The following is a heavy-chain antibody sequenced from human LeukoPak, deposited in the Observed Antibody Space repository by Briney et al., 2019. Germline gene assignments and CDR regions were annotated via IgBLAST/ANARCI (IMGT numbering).Heavy chain of an antibody. CDR3: AKFPSYDSSGHDGFDV. D-gene: IGHD3-22*01. J-gene: IGHJ3*01. CDR2: TSGSGGSK. CDR1: GFTFKGHA. V-gene: IGHV3-23*01. Sequence: PGGSLRLSCAATGFTFKGHAMSWVRQAPGKGLEWVSATSGSGGSKFYADSVKGRFTISRDNSKDTLYLQMNSLRAEDTAIYYCAKFPSYDSSGHDGFDVWGQGTRVTVSS.